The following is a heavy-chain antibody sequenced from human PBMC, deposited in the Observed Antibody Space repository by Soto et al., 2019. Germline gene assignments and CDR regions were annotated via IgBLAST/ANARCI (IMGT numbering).Heavy chain of an antibody. J-gene: IGHJ4*02. CDR1: GGSFSGYY. Sequence: QVQLQQWGAGLLKPSETLSLTCAVYGGSFSGYYWSWIRQPPGKGLEWIGEINHSGSTNYNPSLKSRVAISVDTSKNQFSLKLSSVTAADTAVYYCARVFRDQSLDYWGQGTLVTVSS. CDR2: INHSGST. CDR3: ARVFRDQSLDY. V-gene: IGHV4-34*01.